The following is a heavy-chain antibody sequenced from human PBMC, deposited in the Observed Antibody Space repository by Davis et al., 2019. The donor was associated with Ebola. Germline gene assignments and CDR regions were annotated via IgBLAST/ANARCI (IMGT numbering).Heavy chain of an antibody. CDR1: GLTSTTYA. CDR3: AKGFGELYFDY. V-gene: IGHV3-21*01. Sequence: PGGSLRLSCAPSGLTSTTYAMSWVRQAPGKGLEWVSCISSSGSYIDYADSVKGRFTISRDNSKNTLYLQMTSLRAEDTAVYYCAKGFGELYFDYWGQGTLVTVSS. D-gene: IGHD3-10*01. J-gene: IGHJ4*02. CDR2: ISSSGSYI.